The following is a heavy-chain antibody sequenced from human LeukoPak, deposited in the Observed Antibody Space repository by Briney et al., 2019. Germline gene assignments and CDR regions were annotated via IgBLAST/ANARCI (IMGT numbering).Heavy chain of an antibody. CDR2: IKSKTDGGTT. Sequence: GGSLRLSCAASGFTFSGYSMNWVRQAPGKGLEWVGHIKSKTDGGTTDYAAPVEGRFTISRDDSKNTLFLQMNSLKTEDTAVYYCTLPWGSGSYYDYWGRGTLVTVSS. J-gene: IGHJ4*02. CDR1: GFTFSGYS. D-gene: IGHD3-10*01. CDR3: TLPWGSGSYYDY. V-gene: IGHV3-15*01.